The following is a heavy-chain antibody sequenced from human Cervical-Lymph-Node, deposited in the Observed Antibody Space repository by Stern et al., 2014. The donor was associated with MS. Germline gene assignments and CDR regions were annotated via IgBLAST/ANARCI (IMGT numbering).Heavy chain of an antibody. V-gene: IGHV1-18*01. J-gene: IGHJ4*02. CDR2: ISTYNGNT. CDR3: ARDIYCRGGTCYFEFFDY. CDR1: GYTFTSYG. Sequence: VQLVQSGAEVKKPGASVKVSCRASGYTFTSYGISWVRQAPGQGLEWMGWISTYNGNTNYAQKFQGRVTMTTDTSTSTAYMELRSLISDDTAVYYWARDIYCRGGTCYFEFFDYWGQGPLVAVS. D-gene: IGHD2-15*01.